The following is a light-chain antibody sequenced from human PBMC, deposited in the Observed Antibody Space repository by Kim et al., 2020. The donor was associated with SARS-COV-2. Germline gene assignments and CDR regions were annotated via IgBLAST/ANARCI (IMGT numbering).Light chain of an antibody. J-gene: IGKJ5*01. Sequence: SPAERATLSCRASQSINSRYLTWYQQKSGQAPRLLIYGASSRATYIPDRFSGSGSGTDFTLTISTLEPEDSAVYYCQQYGSSPFTFGQGTRLEIK. V-gene: IGKV3-20*01. CDR2: GAS. CDR1: QSINSRY. CDR3: QQYGSSPFT.